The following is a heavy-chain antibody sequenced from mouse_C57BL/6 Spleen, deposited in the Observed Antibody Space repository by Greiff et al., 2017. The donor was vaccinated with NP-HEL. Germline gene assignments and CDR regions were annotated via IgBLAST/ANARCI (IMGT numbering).Heavy chain of an antibody. J-gene: IGHJ4*01. CDR3: TIIYDGYAMDY. CDR1: GYTFTDYE. D-gene: IGHD2-3*01. CDR2: IDPETGGT. Sequence: KQSGAELVRPGASVTLSCKASGYTFTDYEMHWVKQTPVHGLEWIGAIDPETGGTAYNQKFKGKAILTADKSSSTAYMELRSLTSEDSAVYYCTIIYDGYAMDYWGQGTSVTVSS. V-gene: IGHV1-15*01.